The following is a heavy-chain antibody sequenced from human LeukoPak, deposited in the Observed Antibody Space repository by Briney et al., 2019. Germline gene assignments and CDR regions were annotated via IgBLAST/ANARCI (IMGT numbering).Heavy chain of an antibody. CDR2: ISAYNGNT. CDR3: ATQGFCSGGSCYSPYYYYGMDV. V-gene: IGHV1-18*04. Sequence: ASVKVSFKASGYSFTSYGISWVRQAPGQGLEWMGGISAYNGNTNYAQKLQGRVTMTTDTSTSTAYMELRSLRSDDTAVYYCATQGFCSGGSCYSPYYYYGMDVWGKGTTVTVSS. D-gene: IGHD2-15*01. J-gene: IGHJ6*04. CDR1: GYSFTSYG.